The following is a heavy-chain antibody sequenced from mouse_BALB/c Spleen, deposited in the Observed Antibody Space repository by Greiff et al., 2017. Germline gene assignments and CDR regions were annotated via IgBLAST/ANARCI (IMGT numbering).Heavy chain of an antibody. CDR2: IDPYYGGT. Sequence: EVQLQESGPELVKPGASVKISCKASGYSFTGYNMNWVKQSNGKSLEWIGNIDPYYGGTSYNQKFKGKATLTVDKSSSTAYMQLKSLTSEDSAVYYCARQDTTATYYAMDYWGQGTSVTVSS. CDR3: ARQDTTATYYAMDY. V-gene: IGHV1S135*01. J-gene: IGHJ4*01. CDR1: GYSFTGYN. D-gene: IGHD1-2*01.